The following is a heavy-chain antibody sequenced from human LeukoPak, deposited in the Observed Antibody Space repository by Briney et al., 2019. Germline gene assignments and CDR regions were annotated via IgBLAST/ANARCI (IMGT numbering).Heavy chain of an antibody. CDR2: ISNSGGGT. Sequence: GGSLRLSCAASGFTFSSYAMNWVRQAPGKGLEWVSGISNSGGGTYYADSVKGRFTISRDNSKNTLYLQMNSLRAEDTAVYYCAKDDTLGSYSHWGQGTLVTVSS. J-gene: IGHJ4*02. D-gene: IGHD1-26*01. V-gene: IGHV3-23*01. CDR3: AKDDTLGSYSH. CDR1: GFTFSSYA.